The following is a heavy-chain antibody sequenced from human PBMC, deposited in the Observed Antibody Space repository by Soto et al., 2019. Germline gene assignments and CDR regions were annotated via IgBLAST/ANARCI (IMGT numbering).Heavy chain of an antibody. V-gene: IGHV1-8*01. J-gene: IGHJ4*02. D-gene: IGHD2-8*02. CDR1: GYSFKSYD. CDR2: INPNTGNT. CDR3: ARGVEDTGRGH. Sequence: QVQLVQSGAELRKPGASVKVSCRASGYSFKSYDINWVRQVAGQGLEWLGWINPNTGNTGYAQNFQGRVTMTRDTTISTVYLELSSLRSEDTAVYYCARGVEDTGRGHCGQGTLVTVSS.